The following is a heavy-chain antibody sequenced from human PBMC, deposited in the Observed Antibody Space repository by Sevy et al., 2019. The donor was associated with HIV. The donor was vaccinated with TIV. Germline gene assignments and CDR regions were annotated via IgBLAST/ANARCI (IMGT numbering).Heavy chain of an antibody. CDR1: GDSVSSSSAA. D-gene: IGHD1-7*01. V-gene: IGHV6-1*01. CDR3: ARGDELNSYYYGIDV. J-gene: IGHJ6*02. Sequence: SQILSLTCAISGDSVSSSSAAWNWFRQSPSRGLEWLGRTYYRSKWYSDYEVSVKGRVTINPDTSKNQFSLHLESVTPEDTAVYFCARGDELNSYYYGIDVWGQGTTVTVSS. CDR2: TYYRSKWYS.